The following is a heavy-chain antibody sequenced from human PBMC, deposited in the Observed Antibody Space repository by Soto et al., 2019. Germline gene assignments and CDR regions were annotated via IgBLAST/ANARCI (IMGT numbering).Heavy chain of an antibody. D-gene: IGHD4-17*01. CDR3: ASDRHGDESVS. J-gene: IGHJ5*02. CDR1: GASISSGTYY. CDR2: IYYSGST. Sequence: QVQLQESGPGLVKPSQTLSLTCTVSGASISSGTYYWTWIRQHPGKGLEWIGYIYYSGSTYYNPSSKSXXTXSXGTSRTQCALKLGSVTAADTAVYFCASDRHGDESVSWGQGTLVTVSS. V-gene: IGHV4-31*03.